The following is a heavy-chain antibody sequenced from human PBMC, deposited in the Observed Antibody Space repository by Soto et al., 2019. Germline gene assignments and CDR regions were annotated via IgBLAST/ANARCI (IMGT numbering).Heavy chain of an antibody. CDR1: GGSFSGYY. CDR2: INHSGST. Sequence: SETLSLTCAVYGGSFSGYYWSWIRQPPGKGLEWIGEINHSGSTNYNPSLKSRVTIPVDTSKSQFSLKLSSVTAADTAVYYCARGGYCSSTSCYLDTFDIWGQGTMVTVSS. CDR3: ARGGYCSSTSCYLDTFDI. D-gene: IGHD2-2*01. J-gene: IGHJ3*02. V-gene: IGHV4-34*01.